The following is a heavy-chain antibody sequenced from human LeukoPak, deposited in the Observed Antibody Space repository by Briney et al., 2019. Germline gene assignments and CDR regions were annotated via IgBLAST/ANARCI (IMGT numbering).Heavy chain of an antibody. V-gene: IGHV4-4*07. D-gene: IGHD6-19*01. Sequence: SETLSLTCTVSGGSISSYYWSWIRQPAGKGLEWIGRIYSTGSTNYNPSLKSRVTMSVDTSKNQFSLKLTSVTAADTAVYYCARGGIAVAFDYWGQGTLVTVSS. CDR2: IYSTGST. CDR1: GGSISSYY. CDR3: ARGGIAVAFDY. J-gene: IGHJ4*02.